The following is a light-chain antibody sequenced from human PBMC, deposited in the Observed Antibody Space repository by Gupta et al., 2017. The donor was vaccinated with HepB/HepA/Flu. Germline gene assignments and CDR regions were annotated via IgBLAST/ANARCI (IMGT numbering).Light chain of an antibody. Sequence: EIVLTQSPVTLSLSPGERVTLSCRASQSVSSSYLAWYQQKPGQAPRLLIYGASSRATGIPDRFSGSGSGTEFTLTISRLEPEDFAVYYCQQDGSSPITFGGGTKVEIK. J-gene: IGKJ4*01. CDR3: QQDGSSPIT. CDR2: GAS. CDR1: QSVSSSY. V-gene: IGKV3-20*01.